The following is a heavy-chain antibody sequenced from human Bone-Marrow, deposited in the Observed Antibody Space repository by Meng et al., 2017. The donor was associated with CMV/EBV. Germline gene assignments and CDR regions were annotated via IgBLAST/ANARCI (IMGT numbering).Heavy chain of an antibody. D-gene: IGHD3-10*01. CDR2: IINIIRIT. V-gene: IGHV1-69*02. Sequence: SAGHCRAYNSNWGRQDRGRGSEWMGRIINIIRITTYAQKFQGRGTITTDKPTNKAYMELSRLRSEDTAVYYCATRITVDDHSAMDVWGQGTLVTVSS. CDR1: AGHCRAYN. CDR3: ATRITVDDHSAMDV. J-gene: IGHJ6*02.